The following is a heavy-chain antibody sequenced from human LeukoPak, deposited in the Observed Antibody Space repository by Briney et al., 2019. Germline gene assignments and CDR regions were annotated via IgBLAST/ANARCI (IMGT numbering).Heavy chain of an antibody. Sequence: SETLSLTCAVYGGSFSGYYWSWIRQPPGKGLEWIGEINHSGSTNYNPSLKSRVTISVDTSKNQFSLKLSSVTAADTAVYYCASSTIMITFGGVEYFDYWGQGTLVTVPS. CDR3: ASSTIMITFGGVEYFDY. CDR1: GGSFSGYY. CDR2: INHSGST. V-gene: IGHV4-34*01. J-gene: IGHJ4*02. D-gene: IGHD3-16*01.